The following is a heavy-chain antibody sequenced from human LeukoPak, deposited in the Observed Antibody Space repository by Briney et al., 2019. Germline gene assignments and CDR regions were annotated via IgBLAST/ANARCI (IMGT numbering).Heavy chain of an antibody. J-gene: IGHJ4*02. Sequence: ASVKVSCKTSGYTFIDYYVHWIRQAPGQGLEWMGRINPSTGGTDFAQKFQGKVSMTRDTSISTAYMELRSLRSDDTAVYYCARVWKTSSYYFDYWGQGTLVTVSS. CDR1: GYTFIDYY. CDR3: ARVWKTSSYYFDY. D-gene: IGHD1-1*01. CDR2: INPSTGGT. V-gene: IGHV1-2*06.